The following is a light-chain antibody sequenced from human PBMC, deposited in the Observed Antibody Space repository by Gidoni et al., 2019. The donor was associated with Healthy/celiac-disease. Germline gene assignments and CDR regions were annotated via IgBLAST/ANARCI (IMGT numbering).Light chain of an antibody. CDR1: SSNIGAGYD. CDR3: QSYDSSRHWV. V-gene: IGLV1-40*01. Sequence: QSVLTQPPSMSGAPGQRVTISCTGSSSNIGAGYDVHWYQQLLGTAPKLLIYGNSNRPSGVPDRFSGSKSGTSASLAITGLQAEDEANYYCQSYDSSRHWVFGGGTKLTVL. CDR2: GNS. J-gene: IGLJ3*02.